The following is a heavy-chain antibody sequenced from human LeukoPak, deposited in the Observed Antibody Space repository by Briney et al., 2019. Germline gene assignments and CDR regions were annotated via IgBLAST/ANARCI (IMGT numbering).Heavy chain of an antibody. J-gene: IGHJ4*02. CDR3: ARGFYNWNFPGFDY. Sequence: GGSLRLSCAASGFTFSSYWMHWVRHAPGKGPVWVSRINSDGSSTSYADSVKGRFTISRDNAKNTLYLQMNSLRAEDTAVYYCARGFYNWNFPGFDYWGQGTLVTVSS. V-gene: IGHV3-74*01. D-gene: IGHD1-7*01. CDR2: INSDGSST. CDR1: GFTFSSYW.